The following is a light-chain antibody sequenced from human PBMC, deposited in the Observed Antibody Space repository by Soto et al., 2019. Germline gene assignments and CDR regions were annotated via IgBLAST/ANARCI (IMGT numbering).Light chain of an antibody. CDR3: QQYYTTPYT. CDR2: WSS. CDR1: HSLLYNSSHY. V-gene: IGKV4-1*01. J-gene: IGKJ2*01. Sequence: VVTQFPDSLTVSLGERAAIDCKSSHSLLYNSSHYLAWYQQKPGQPPKLLIYWSSTRESGVPARFSGSGSGTNFTLTISGLQAEDAAVYYCQQYYTTPYTFGQGPKLAI.